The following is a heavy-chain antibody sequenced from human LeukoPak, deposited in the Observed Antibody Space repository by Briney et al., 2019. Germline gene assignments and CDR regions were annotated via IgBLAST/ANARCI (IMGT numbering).Heavy chain of an antibody. CDR3: ATRESGYLAY. J-gene: IGHJ4*02. CDR2: INTGNGNT. V-gene: IGHV1-3*04. Sequence: GASVKVSCKASGYTFTSYYMHWVRQAPGQRLEWMGWINTGNGNTKYSQKFQDRVTITRDTSASTAYMDLSSLRSEDTAVYYCATRESGYLAYWGQGTLVTVSS. D-gene: IGHD3-3*01. CDR1: GYTFTSYY.